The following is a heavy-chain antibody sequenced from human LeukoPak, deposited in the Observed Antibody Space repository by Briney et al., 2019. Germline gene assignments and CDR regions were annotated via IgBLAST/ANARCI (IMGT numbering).Heavy chain of an antibody. CDR3: ARNRNSADWGYYFDY. D-gene: IGHD7-27*01. Sequence: SQTLSLTCTVSGGSISSDSYYWSWIRQPAGEGLEWIGRIYTSGSTNYSPSLKSRATMLVDTSKNQFSLKLRSVTAADTAVYYCARNRNSADWGYYFDYWGQGTLVTVSS. V-gene: IGHV4-61*02. CDR1: GGSISSDSYY. J-gene: IGHJ4*02. CDR2: IYTSGST.